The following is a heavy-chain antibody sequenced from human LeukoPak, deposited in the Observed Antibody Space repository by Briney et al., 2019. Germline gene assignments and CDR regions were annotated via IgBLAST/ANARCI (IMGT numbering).Heavy chain of an antibody. D-gene: IGHD3-10*01. J-gene: IGHJ4*02. Sequence: ASVKVSCKASGYTFTGYYMHWVRQAPGQGLEWMGWINPNSGGTNYAQKFQGRVTMTRDTSISTAYMELSRLRSDDTAVYYCARGRKGYGSGRGDYWGQGTLVTVSS. CDR3: ARGRKGYGSGRGDY. CDR2: INPNSGGT. CDR1: GYTFTGYY. V-gene: IGHV1-2*02.